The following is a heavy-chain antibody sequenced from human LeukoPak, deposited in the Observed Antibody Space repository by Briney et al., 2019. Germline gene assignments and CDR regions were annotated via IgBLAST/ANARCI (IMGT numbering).Heavy chain of an antibody. CDR1: GFTFSTYG. Sequence: GGSLRLSCEASGFTFSTYGMNWVRQAPGKGLEWVSGITGSSTWTYYADSVKGRFTISRDNSNNTLHLQMNSLRAEDTAIYDCARELVSLGSGYFDLWGRGTLVTVSS. CDR3: ARELVSLGSGYFDL. J-gene: IGHJ2*01. V-gene: IGHV3-23*01. D-gene: IGHD7-27*01. CDR2: ITGSSTWT.